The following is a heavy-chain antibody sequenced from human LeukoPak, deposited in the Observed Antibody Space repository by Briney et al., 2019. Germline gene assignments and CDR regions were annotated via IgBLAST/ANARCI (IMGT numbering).Heavy chain of an antibody. V-gene: IGHV3-21*01. CDR3: ARDPPGVPAALYYYYGMDV. J-gene: IGHJ6*02. D-gene: IGHD2-2*01. Sequence: GGSLRLSCAASGFSFSNYGMHWVRQAPGKGLEWVSSISSSSSYIYYADSVKGRFTISRDNAKNSLYLQMNSLRAEDTAVYYCARDPPGVPAALYYYYGMDVWGQGTTVTVSS. CDR2: ISSSSSYI. CDR1: GFSFSNYG.